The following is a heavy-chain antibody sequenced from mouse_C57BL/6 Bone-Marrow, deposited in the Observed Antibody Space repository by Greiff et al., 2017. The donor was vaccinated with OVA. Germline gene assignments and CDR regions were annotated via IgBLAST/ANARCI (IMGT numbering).Heavy chain of an antibody. CDR1: GFTFSNYW. V-gene: IGHV6-3*01. CDR2: IRLKSDNYAT. Sequence: EVKVEESGGGLVQPGGSMKLSCVASGFTFSNYWMNWVRQSPEKGLEWVAQIRLKSDNYATHYAESVKGRFTISRDDSKSSVYLQMNNLRAEDTGIYYCTAPPGSRYYFDYWGQGTTLTVSS. D-gene: IGHD1-1*01. CDR3: TAPPGSRYYFDY. J-gene: IGHJ2*01.